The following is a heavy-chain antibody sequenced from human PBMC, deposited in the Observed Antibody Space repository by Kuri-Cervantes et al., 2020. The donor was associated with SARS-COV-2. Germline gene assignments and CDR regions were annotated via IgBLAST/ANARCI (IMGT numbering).Heavy chain of an antibody. D-gene: IGHD5-24*01. CDR2: IRYDGSNK. J-gene: IGHJ4*02. CDR3: ARENRDGYKGGFDY. CDR1: GFTFSSYG. V-gene: IGHV3-30*02. Sequence: GESLKISCAASGFTFSSYGMHWVRQAPGKGLEWVAFIRYDGSNKYYADSVKGRFTISRDNSKNTLYLQMNSLRAEDTAVYYCARENRDGYKGGFDYWGQGTLVTVSS.